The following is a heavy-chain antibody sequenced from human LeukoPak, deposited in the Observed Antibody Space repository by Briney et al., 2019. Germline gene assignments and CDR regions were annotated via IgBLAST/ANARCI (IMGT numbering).Heavy chain of an antibody. Sequence: PSETLSLTCTVSGYSISSGYYWGWIRQPPGRGLEWIGYIYYSGSTYYNPSLKSRVTISVDTSKNQFSLKLSSVTAADTAVYYCARESNYYGSGTGWFDPWGQGTLVTVSS. J-gene: IGHJ5*02. CDR1: GYSISSGYY. D-gene: IGHD3-10*01. CDR3: ARESNYYGSGTGWFDP. CDR2: IYYSGST. V-gene: IGHV4-38-2*02.